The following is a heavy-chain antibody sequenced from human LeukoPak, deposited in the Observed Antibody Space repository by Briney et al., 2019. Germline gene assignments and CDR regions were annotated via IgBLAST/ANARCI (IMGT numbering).Heavy chain of an antibody. CDR1: GYTLTELS. CDR3: ASGSWYYFDY. J-gene: IGHJ4*02. Sequence: GASVKVSCKVSGYTLTELSIQWVRQRPGKELEWMGGFDPEDGESIYAQKFQGRVTMTEDTSTDTAYMELSSLRSEDTAVYYCASGSWYYFDYWGQGTLVTVSS. D-gene: IGHD6-13*01. V-gene: IGHV1-24*01. CDR2: FDPEDGES.